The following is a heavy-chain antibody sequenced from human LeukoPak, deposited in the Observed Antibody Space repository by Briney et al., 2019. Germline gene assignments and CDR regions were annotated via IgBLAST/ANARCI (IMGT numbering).Heavy chain of an antibody. CDR1: GFTFSRYG. J-gene: IGHJ4*02. D-gene: IGHD3-16*01. CDR3: AKVPHSWGLFDS. V-gene: IGHV3-30*02. CDR2: IRDDGSTR. Sequence: RGSLRLSCAASGFTFSRYGLHWVRQAPGKGLEWVAFIRDDGSTRYYADSVKGRFTVSRDNSKNTLYLQMDSLRTEDTAVYYCAKVPHSWGLFDSWGQGTLVTVSS.